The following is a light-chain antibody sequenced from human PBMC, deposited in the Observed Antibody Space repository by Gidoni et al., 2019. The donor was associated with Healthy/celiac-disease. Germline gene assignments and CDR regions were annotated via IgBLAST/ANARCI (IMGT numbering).Light chain of an antibody. CDR3: QRRSNWPPYT. CDR1: QSLSTY. CDR2: DAS. J-gene: IGKJ2*01. V-gene: IGKV3-11*01. Sequence: ILLTHSPATLSLSPGARATLSCSASQSLSTYLSCYQKKPEQAPRLLIYDASNRATGIPTRFSGSGSGTDFTLTISSLEPEDFAVYCWQRRSNWPPYTFGRGTKLEIK.